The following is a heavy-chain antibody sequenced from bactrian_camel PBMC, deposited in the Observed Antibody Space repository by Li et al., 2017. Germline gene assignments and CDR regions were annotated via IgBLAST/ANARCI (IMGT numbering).Heavy chain of an antibody. J-gene: IGHJ4*01. Sequence: VQLVESGGGSVQTGGSLRLSCVASGFRASNNCMGWFRQAPGKEREGVAAVYVGSRQTFYANSVKGRFTISEEDAGNTVHLQMTDLKPEDTAMYYCAADPSRQVSACNLPVSYEYYYWGQGTQVTVS. CDR3: AADPSRQVSACNLPVSYEYYY. CDR2: VYVGSRQT. CDR1: GFRASNNC. V-gene: IGHV3S40*01.